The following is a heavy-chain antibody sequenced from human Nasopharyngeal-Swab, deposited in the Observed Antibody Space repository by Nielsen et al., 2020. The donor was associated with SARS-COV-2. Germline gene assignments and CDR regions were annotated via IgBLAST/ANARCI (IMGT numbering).Heavy chain of an antibody. D-gene: IGHD4-23*01. V-gene: IGHV3-33*01. Sequence: GESLKISCAASGFTFSSYGMHWVRQAPGQGLEWVAVIWYDGSNKYYADSVKGRFTISRDNSKNTLYLQMNSLRAEDTAVYYCARGYGGYGMDVWGQGTTVTVSS. CDR2: IWYDGSNK. CDR3: ARGYGGYGMDV. J-gene: IGHJ6*02. CDR1: GFTFSSYG.